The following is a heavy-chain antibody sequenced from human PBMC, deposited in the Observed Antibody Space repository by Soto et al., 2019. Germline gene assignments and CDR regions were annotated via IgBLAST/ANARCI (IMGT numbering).Heavy chain of an antibody. V-gene: IGHV3-33*01. CDR1: GFTFSSYG. CDR2: IWYDGSNK. CDR3: ARDAADSSSSRYFDY. D-gene: IGHD6-6*01. J-gene: IGHJ4*02. Sequence: QVQLVESGGGVVEPGRSLRLSCAASGFTFSSYGMHWVRQAPGKGLEWVAVIWYDGSNKYYADSVKGRLTISRDNSKNTLYLQMNSLRAEDTAVYYCARDAADSSSSRYFDYCGQGTLVTVSS.